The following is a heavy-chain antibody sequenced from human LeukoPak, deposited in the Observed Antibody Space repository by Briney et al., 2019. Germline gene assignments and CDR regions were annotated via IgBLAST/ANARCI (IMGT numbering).Heavy chain of an antibody. D-gene: IGHD1/OR15-1a*01. J-gene: IGHJ5*02. CDR3: VGDRGVEHSGDNCLDP. V-gene: IGHV3-48*01. Sequence: GGSLRLSCAASGFTFSSYSMNWVRQAPGRGLEWVSYITGSSDAIHYAASVEGRFTISRDNDKNLLYLQMNSLRAEDTALYYCVGDRGVEHSGDNCLDPWGQGTLVAVSS. CDR1: GFTFSSYS. CDR2: ITGSSDAI.